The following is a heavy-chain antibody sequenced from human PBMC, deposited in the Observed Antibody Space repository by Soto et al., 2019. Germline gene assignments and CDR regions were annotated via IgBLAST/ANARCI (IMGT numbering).Heavy chain of an antibody. CDR1: GGTFSSYA. V-gene: IGHV1-69*01. CDR3: ARERVSNYGSGRDYYYGMDV. D-gene: IGHD3-10*01. CDR2: IIPIFGTA. J-gene: IGHJ6*02. Sequence: QVRLVQSGAEVKKPGSSVKVSCKASGGTFSSYAISWVRQAPGQGLEWMGGIIPIFGTANYAQKFQGRVTITADESTSTAYMELSSLRSEDTAVYYCARERVSNYGSGRDYYYGMDVWGQGTTVTVSS.